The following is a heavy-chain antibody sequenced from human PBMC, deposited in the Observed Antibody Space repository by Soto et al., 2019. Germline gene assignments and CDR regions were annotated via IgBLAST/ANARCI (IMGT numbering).Heavy chain of an antibody. CDR3: ARVERGTATTVVDAFDI. V-gene: IGHV4-34*01. CDR1: GGFVSSGSYY. D-gene: IGHD1-1*01. J-gene: IGHJ3*02. CDR2: MSHSGGT. Sequence: QVQLQQWGAGLLKPSEILSLTCAVYGGFVSSGSYYWSWIRQPPGKGLEWIGEMSHSGGTHFNPSLKSRVTISVDTSKSQSSLKMSSVTAADTALYYCARVERGTATTVVDAFDIWGPGTMVTVSS.